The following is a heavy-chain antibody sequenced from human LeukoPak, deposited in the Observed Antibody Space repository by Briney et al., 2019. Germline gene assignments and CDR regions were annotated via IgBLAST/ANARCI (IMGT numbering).Heavy chain of an antibody. CDR3: ARSLVGANQNFDY. CDR1: GYTFTSYA. V-gene: IGHV7-4-1*02. J-gene: IGHJ4*02. Sequence: ASVKVSCKASGYTFTSYAMNWVRQAPGQGLEWMGWININTGNPTYAPGFTGRFVFSLDTSVSTAYLQISSLEAVDTAVYYCARSLVGANQNFDYWGQGTLVTVSS. CDR2: ININTGNP. D-gene: IGHD1-26*01.